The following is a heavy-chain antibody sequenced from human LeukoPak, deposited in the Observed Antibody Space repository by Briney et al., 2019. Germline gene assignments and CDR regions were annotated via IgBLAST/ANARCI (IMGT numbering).Heavy chain of an antibody. Sequence: SETLSLTCAVYGGSFSGYYWSWIRQPPGKGLEWIGEINHSGSTNYNPSLKSRVTISVDTSKNQFSLKLSSVTAADTAVYCCARARILRWFDPWGQGTLVTVSS. CDR3: ARARILRWFDP. CDR2: INHSGST. V-gene: IGHV4-34*01. J-gene: IGHJ5*02. D-gene: IGHD4-17*01. CDR1: GGSFSGYY.